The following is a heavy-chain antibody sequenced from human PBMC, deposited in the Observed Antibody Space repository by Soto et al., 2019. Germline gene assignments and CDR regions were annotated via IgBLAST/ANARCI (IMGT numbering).Heavy chain of an antibody. D-gene: IGHD6-13*01. CDR2: IIPILGIA. Sequence: QVQLVQSGAEVKKPGSSVKVSCKASGGTFSSYTISWVRQAPGQGLEWMGRIIPILGIANYAQKFQGRVKITADKSTSTAYMELSSLRSEDTAVYYCARKPPQLVQDEYFQHWGQGTLVTVSS. CDR1: GGTFSSYT. J-gene: IGHJ1*01. CDR3: ARKPPQLVQDEYFQH. V-gene: IGHV1-69*02.